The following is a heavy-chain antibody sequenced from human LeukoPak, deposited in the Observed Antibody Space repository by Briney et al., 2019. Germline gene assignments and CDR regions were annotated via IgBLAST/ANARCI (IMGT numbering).Heavy chain of an antibody. CDR1: GGSFSGYY. CDR3: AREIVGATNTIDY. J-gene: IGHJ4*02. Sequence: PSETLSLTCAVYGGSFSGYYWSWIRQPPGKGLEWIGEINHSGSTNHNPSLKGRVTISVDTSKNQFSLKLSSVTAADTAVYYCAREIVGATNTIDYWGQGTLATVSS. V-gene: IGHV4-34*01. D-gene: IGHD1-26*01. CDR2: INHSGST.